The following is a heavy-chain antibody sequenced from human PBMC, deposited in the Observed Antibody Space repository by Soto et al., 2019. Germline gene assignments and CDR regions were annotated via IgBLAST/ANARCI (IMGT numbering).Heavy chain of an antibody. CDR1: GFTFTRYW. D-gene: IGHD2-2*01. V-gene: IGHV3-7*05. CDR2: LNQNGDET. CDR3: TRDPVVVPFGDVFDV. J-gene: IGHJ3*01. Sequence: GGSLRLSCVASGFTFTRYWMAWVRQAPGRGPECVANLNQNGDETYYLDSVKGRFTISRDNARNSLYLQMNGLRVDDTAVYYCTRDPVVVPFGDVFDVWGQGAMVTVSS.